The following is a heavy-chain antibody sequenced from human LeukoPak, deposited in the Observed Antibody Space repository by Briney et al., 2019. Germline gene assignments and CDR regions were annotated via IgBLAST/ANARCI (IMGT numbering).Heavy chain of an antibody. Sequence: ASVKVSCKVSGYTLTELSMHWVRQAPGKGLEWMGGFDPEDGETIYAQKFQGRVTMTEDTSTDTAYMELSNLRSEDTAVYYCATDSGGYSSGWYSNDYWGQGTLVTVSS. D-gene: IGHD6-19*01. J-gene: IGHJ4*02. V-gene: IGHV1-24*01. CDR1: GYTLTELS. CDR2: FDPEDGET. CDR3: ATDSGGYSSGWYSNDY.